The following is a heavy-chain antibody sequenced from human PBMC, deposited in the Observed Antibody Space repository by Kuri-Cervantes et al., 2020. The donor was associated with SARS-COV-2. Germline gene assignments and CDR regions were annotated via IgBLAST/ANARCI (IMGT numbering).Heavy chain of an antibody. CDR1: GYTFTSYG. V-gene: IGHV1-46*01. CDR2: INPSGGST. Sequence: ASVKVSCKASGYTFTSYGISWVRQAPGQGLEWMGIINPSGGSTSYAQKFQGRVTMTRDTSTSTAYMELRSLRSDDTAVYYCAREGGYSYGLDYWGQGTLVTVSS. J-gene: IGHJ4*02. CDR3: AREGGYSYGLDY. D-gene: IGHD5-18*01.